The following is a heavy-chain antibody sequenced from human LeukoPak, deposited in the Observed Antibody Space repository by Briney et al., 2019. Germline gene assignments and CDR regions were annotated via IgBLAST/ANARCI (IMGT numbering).Heavy chain of an antibody. V-gene: IGHV3-21*01. D-gene: IGHD3-3*01. CDR3: GKSGDFWSGPHWYFDL. Sequence: GGSLRLSCAASGFTFSSYSMNWVRQAPGKGLEWVSSISSSSSYIYYADSVKGRFTISRDSAKNSLYLQMNSLRAEDTAVYYCGKSGDFWSGPHWYFDLWGRGTLVTVSS. J-gene: IGHJ2*01. CDR1: GFTFSSYS. CDR2: ISSSSSYI.